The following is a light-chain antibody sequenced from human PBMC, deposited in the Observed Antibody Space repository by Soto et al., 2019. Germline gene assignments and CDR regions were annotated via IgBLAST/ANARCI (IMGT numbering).Light chain of an antibody. CDR3: QSYDSSLSGSL. V-gene: IGLV1-40*01. CDR1: NSNIGAAYD. CDR2: GNN. Sequence: QSVLTQPPSVSGAPGQGVTISCTGTNSNIGAAYDVHWYQRLPGTAPKLLIYGNNNRPSGVPDRFSGSRSGATASLAIIGLQAEDEGDYYCQSYDSSLSGSLFGGGTKLTVL. J-gene: IGLJ2*01.